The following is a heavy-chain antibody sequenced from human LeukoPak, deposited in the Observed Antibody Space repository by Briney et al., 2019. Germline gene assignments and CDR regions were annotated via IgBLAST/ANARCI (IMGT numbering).Heavy chain of an antibody. CDR3: ARWELSGRVMERLSWIDH. D-gene: IGHD3-16*02. CDR1: GFIFDDFG. Sequence: GGSLRLSCGTPGFIFDDFGMTSVRQAPAKGLEWVSRINWNGGGTGYADSVKGQFSISIDNAKKILYLQIKTLRVEATAVYYCARWELSGRVMERLSWIDHWGQGALVTVSS. V-gene: IGHV3-20*04. CDR2: INWNGGGT. J-gene: IGHJ4*02.